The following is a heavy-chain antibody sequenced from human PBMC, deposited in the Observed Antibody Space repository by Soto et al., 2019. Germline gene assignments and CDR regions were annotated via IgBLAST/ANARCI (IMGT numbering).Heavy chain of an antibody. CDR3: AKRAYDFWSGYGPWFDP. CDR2: ISGSGGST. CDR1: GFTFSSYA. D-gene: IGHD3-3*01. V-gene: IGHV3-23*01. Sequence: GESLKISCAASGFTFSSYAMSWVRQAPGKGLEWVSAISGSGGSTYYADSVKGRFTISRDNSKNTPYLQMNSLRAEDTAVYYCAKRAYDFWSGYGPWFDPWGQGTLVTVSS. J-gene: IGHJ5*02.